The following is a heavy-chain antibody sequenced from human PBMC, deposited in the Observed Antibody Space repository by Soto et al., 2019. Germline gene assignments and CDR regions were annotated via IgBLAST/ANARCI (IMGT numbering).Heavy chain of an antibody. CDR2: IYYSGST. D-gene: IGHD6-13*01. J-gene: IGHJ6*02. Sequence: SETLSLTCTVSGASISSGGSYCSWIRQHPGKGLEWIGYIYYSGSTYYNPSLKSRVTISVDTSKNQFSLKLSSVTAADTAVYYCARGYGSSWYRYYYYGMDVWGQGTTVTVSS. CDR3: ARGYGSSWYRYYYYGMDV. V-gene: IGHV4-31*03. CDR1: GASISSGGSY.